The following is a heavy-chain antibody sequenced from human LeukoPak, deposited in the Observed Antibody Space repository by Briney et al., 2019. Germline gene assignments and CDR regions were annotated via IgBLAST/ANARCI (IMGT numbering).Heavy chain of an antibody. Sequence: SVKVSCKASGGTFSSYAISWVRQAPGQGLEWMGGIIPIFGTANYAQKFQGRVTITADESTSTAYVELSSLRSEDTAVYYCARPDEDRGYSYGYNYWGQGTLVTVSS. CDR1: GGTFSSYA. J-gene: IGHJ4*02. D-gene: IGHD5-18*01. CDR3: ARPDEDRGYSYGYNY. CDR2: IIPIFGTA. V-gene: IGHV1-69*13.